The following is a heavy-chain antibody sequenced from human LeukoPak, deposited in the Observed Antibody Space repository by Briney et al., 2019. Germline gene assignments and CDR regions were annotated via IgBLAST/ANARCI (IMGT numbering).Heavy chain of an antibody. D-gene: IGHD2-8*01. V-gene: IGHV4-59*01. CDR1: GGSISSYY. CDR3: ARADGYYYGMDV. CDR2: IYYIGST. Sequence: SETLSLTCTVSGGSISSYYWSWIRQPPGKGLEWIGYIYYIGSTNYNPSFESRVTISVDTSKNQFSLKLNSVTAADTAVYYCARADGYYYGMDVWGQGTTVTVSS. J-gene: IGHJ6*02.